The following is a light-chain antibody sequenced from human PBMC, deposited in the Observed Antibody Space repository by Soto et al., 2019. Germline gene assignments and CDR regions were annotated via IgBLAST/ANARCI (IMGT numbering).Light chain of an antibody. CDR2: GNS. CDR1: SSNIGAGYD. V-gene: IGLV1-40*01. Sequence: QSVLTQPPSVSGAPGQRVTISCTGSSSNIGAGYDVYWYQQLPGTAPKLLIYGNSNRPSGVPDRFSGSKSGTSASLAITGLQAEDEGDYYCQSYDSSLSGYVVFGGGTKLTVL. CDR3: QSYDSSLSGYVV. J-gene: IGLJ2*01.